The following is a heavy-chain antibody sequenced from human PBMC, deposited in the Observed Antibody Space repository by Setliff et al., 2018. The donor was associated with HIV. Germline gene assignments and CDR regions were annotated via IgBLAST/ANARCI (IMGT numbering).Heavy chain of an antibody. J-gene: IGHJ4*02. CDR1: GDSISSSTYY. Sequence: PSETLSLTCTVSGDSISSSTYYWGWIRQPPGRGLEWIGSIFYTGFTYYSPSLESRVTMSVDTSKNQFSLRVRSVTAADTAVYYCARVVKGYNWNYFDYWGQGTRVTVSS. CDR3: ARVVKGYNWNYFDY. D-gene: IGHD1-20*01. CDR2: IFYTGFT. V-gene: IGHV4-39*07.